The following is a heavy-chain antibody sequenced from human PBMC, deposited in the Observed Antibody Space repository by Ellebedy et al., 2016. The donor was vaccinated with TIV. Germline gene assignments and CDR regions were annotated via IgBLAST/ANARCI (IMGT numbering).Heavy chain of an antibody. CDR1: GFTFTNSA. Sequence: AASVKVSCKASGFTFTNSAVQWARQARGQRLEWIGWIVVGSGNAIYAQKFQERVTITRDMSTGTAYMELSSLRSEDTAVYYCAAGSTSSYVYFDYWGQGTLVTVSS. J-gene: IGHJ4*02. CDR3: AAGSTSSYVYFDY. CDR2: IVVGSGNA. D-gene: IGHD6-6*01. V-gene: IGHV1-58*01.